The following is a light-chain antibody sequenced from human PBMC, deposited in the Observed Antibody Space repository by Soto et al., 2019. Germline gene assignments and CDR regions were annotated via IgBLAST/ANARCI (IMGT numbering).Light chain of an antibody. CDR3: MQSTHWPPWT. J-gene: IGKJ1*01. CDR2: QVS. V-gene: IGKV2-30*02. Sequence: DVVLTQSPLSLPVTLGQPASISCRSSQSLVHNDGNTYLNWCLQRPGQSPRRLIYQVSNRESGVPDGCSGSGSGSDFPLKISRVEAEDVGVYYCMQSTHWPPWTFGQGTKVDIK. CDR1: QSLVHNDGNTY.